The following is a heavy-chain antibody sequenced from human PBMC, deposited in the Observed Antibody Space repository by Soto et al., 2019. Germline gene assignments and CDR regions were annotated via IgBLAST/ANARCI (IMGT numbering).Heavy chain of an antibody. CDR3: ARAAGGGEYYYFES. D-gene: IGHD1-1*01. CDR1: GYTFTGYY. Sequence: ASVKVSCKASGYTFTGYYMHWVRQAPGQGLEWMGWINPNNGVTNYAQKFQGRVTMSRDTSISTAYMELSRLRSDDTAVYYCARAAGGGEYYYFESWGQGTLVTVSS. J-gene: IGHJ4*02. V-gene: IGHV1-2*02. CDR2: INPNNGVT.